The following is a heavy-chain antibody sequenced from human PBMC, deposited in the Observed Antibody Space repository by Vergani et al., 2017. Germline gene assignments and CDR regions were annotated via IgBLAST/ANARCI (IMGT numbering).Heavy chain of an antibody. CDR3: ARGRYSSGWAPGH. Sequence: EVQLLESGGGLVQPGGSLRLSCAASGFTFSSYWMSWVRQAPGKGLEWVANIKQDGSEKYYVDSVKGRFTISRDNAKNSLYLQMNSLRAEDTAVYYCARGRYSSGWAPGHWGQGTLVTVSS. V-gene: IGHV3-7*01. J-gene: IGHJ4*02. CDR1: GFTFSSYW. CDR2: IKQDGSEK. D-gene: IGHD6-19*01.